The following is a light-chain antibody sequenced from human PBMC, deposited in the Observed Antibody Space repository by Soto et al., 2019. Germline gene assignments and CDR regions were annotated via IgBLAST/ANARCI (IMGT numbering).Light chain of an antibody. J-gene: IGKJ3*01. CDR1: QSVSNW. V-gene: IGKV1-5*03. CDR3: QQYNSYSFA. Sequence: DIQMTRSPSTLSASVGDRVTITCRASQSVSNWLAWYQQKPGKAPKLLIYQASSLQSGVPSKFSGSGSGTEFTLTISSLQPDDSATYFCQQYNSYSFAFGPGTKVDIK. CDR2: QAS.